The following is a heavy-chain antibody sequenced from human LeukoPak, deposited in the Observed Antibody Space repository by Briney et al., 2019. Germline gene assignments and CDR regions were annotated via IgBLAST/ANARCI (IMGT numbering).Heavy chain of an antibody. CDR3: ARNGYSYGFDY. V-gene: IGHV4-34*01. CDR1: GGSFSGYY. CDR2: INHSGGT. J-gene: IGHJ4*02. Sequence: PSETLSLACAVYGGSFSGYYWSWIRQPPGKGLEWIGEINHSGGTNYNPSLKSRVTISVDTSKNQFSLKLSSVTAADTAVYYCARNGYSYGFDYWGQGTLVTVSS. D-gene: IGHD5-18*01.